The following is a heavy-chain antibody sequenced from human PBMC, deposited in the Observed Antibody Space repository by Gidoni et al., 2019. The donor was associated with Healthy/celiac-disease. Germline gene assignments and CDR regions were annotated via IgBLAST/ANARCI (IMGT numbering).Heavy chain of an antibody. Sequence: QVQLQQWGAGLLKPSETLSLTCAMSGPSFSGYYWSWLRQSPGRGLEWSAESTNTGSTNYKPSLRSRVTISVDASKNQFSLQLRSVTAADTAVYYCARGRYHDSSGFPYWGQGTLVTVSS. J-gene: IGHJ4*02. D-gene: IGHD3-22*01. V-gene: IGHV4-34*01. CDR1: GPSFSGYY. CDR2: STNTGST. CDR3: ARGRYHDSSGFPY.